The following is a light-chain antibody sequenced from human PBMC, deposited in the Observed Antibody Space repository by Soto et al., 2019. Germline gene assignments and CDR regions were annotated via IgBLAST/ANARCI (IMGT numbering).Light chain of an antibody. Sequence: EIVLTQSPATLSLSPGDRATLSCGASQSVSNNYLAWYQQKPGLAPRLLIYGASTRATGFPDRFSGSGSGTDFTLTIIRLEPEDFAVYYCQQYDISPWTFGQGTKVDIK. CDR1: QSVSNNY. CDR2: GAS. V-gene: IGKV3D-20*01. CDR3: QQYDISPWT. J-gene: IGKJ1*01.